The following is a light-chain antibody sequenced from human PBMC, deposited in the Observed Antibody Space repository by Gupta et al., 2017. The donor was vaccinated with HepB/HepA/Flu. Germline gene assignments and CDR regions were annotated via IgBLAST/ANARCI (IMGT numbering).Light chain of an antibody. CDR3: QVWDRNTLF. V-gene: IGLV3-1*01. CDR2: QHT. J-gene: IGLJ2*01. Sequence: SLELTQLPSASVSPGPTASISCSGDKLGDKFVHWYQQKPGQSPVLVIYQHTKRPSGIPERFSGSNSGNTATLTISGTQAMDEADYYCQVWDRNTLFFGGGTKLTVL. CDR1: KLGDKF.